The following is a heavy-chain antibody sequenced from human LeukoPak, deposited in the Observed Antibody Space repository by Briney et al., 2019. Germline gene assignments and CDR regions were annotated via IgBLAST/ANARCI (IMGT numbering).Heavy chain of an antibody. CDR3: ARSITMVRGVIIGYYYGMDV. V-gene: IGHV1-18*01. J-gene: IGHJ6*02. Sequence: ASVKVSCKASGYTFTSYGISWVRQAPEQGLEWMGWISAYNGNTNYAQKLQGRVTMTTDTSTSTAYMELRSLRSDDTAVYYCARSITMVRGVIIGYYYGMDVWGQGTTVTVSS. D-gene: IGHD3-10*01. CDR2: ISAYNGNT. CDR1: GYTFTSYG.